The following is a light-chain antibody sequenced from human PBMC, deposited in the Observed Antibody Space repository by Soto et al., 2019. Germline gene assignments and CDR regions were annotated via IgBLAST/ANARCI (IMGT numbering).Light chain of an antibody. Sequence: EIVLTQSPATLSLSPGERATLSCRASQSVYTYLAWYQQKPGQAPRLLIYDASKMATGIPARFSGSGSGTDFTLTISSLEPEDFAVYYCQQRTNSPPTWTFGQGTKVEIK. CDR3: QQRTNSPPTWT. J-gene: IGKJ1*01. CDR1: QSVYTY. V-gene: IGKV3-11*01. CDR2: DAS.